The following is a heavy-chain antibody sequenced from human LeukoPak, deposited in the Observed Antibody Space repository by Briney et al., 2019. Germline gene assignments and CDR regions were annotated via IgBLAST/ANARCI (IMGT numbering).Heavy chain of an antibody. J-gene: IGHJ4*02. CDR3: AKKVGLVSAPLYYFDL. CDR1: GFTFSSYA. D-gene: IGHD6-6*01. V-gene: IGHV3-23*01. Sequence: PGGSLRLSSAASGFTFSSYAMSWVRQAPGKGLEWVSATSGPGGSRDYADSVKGRFTISRDNSKNTLYLQMNSLRAEDTAIYYCAKKVGLVSAPLYYFDLWGQGTLVTVSS. CDR2: TSGPGGSR.